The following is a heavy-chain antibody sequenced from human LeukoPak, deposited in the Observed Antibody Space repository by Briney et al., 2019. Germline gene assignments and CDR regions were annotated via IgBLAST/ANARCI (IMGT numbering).Heavy chain of an antibody. CDR2: ISGSGGST. Sequence: GGSLRLSCVASGFTFSSYTMSWVRQAPGRGLEWVSAISGSGGSTYYADSVKGRFTISRDNFKHTLYLQMNSLRAEDTAVYYCARSGSGSYFLDYWGQGTLVTVSS. J-gene: IGHJ4*02. D-gene: IGHD3-10*01. V-gene: IGHV3-23*01. CDR3: ARSGSGSYFLDY. CDR1: GFTFSSYT.